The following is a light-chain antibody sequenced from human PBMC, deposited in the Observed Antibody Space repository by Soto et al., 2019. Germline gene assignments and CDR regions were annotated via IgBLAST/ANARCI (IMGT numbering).Light chain of an antibody. J-gene: IGKJ4*01. CDR1: QDIENY. CDR3: QQYDNLPLT. Sequence: DIQLTQSPSSLSASVGDRVTITCQASQDIENYLNWYQQKPGKAPRVLIYGASNLEKGVASRFSGSGSGTDFTFTINSLQPEDIATYYCQQYDNLPLTFGGGTKVDIK. CDR2: GAS. V-gene: IGKV1-33*01.